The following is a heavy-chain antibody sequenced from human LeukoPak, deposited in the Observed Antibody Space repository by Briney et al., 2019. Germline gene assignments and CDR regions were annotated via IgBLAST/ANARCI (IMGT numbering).Heavy chain of an antibody. CDR3: AKGRSQTKYYDFWSGYYTDYYYGMDV. Sequence: GGSLRLSCAASGFTFSSYGMHWVRQAPGKGLEWVAVMSYDGSNKYYADSVKGRFTISRDNSKNTLYLQMNSLRAEDTAVYYCAKGRSQTKYYDFWSGYYTDYYYGMDVWGQGTTVTVSS. D-gene: IGHD3-3*01. J-gene: IGHJ6*02. CDR2: MSYDGSNK. V-gene: IGHV3-30*18. CDR1: GFTFSSYG.